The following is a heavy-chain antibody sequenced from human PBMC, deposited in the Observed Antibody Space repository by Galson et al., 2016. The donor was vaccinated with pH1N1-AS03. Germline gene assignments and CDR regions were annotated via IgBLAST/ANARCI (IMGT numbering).Heavy chain of an antibody. J-gene: IGHJ5*02. CDR3: ARDPYDTSGYYYPP. CDR1: GFSVDDYG. V-gene: IGHV3-20*01. Sequence: SLRLSCAASGFSVDDYGMSWVRQGPGKGLEWVAGINWNGDSLDYADSVKGRFTISKDNAKNYLYLHMNSLRVEDTALYHCARDPYDTSGYYYPPWGQGTLVTVSS. D-gene: IGHD3-22*01. CDR2: INWNGDSL.